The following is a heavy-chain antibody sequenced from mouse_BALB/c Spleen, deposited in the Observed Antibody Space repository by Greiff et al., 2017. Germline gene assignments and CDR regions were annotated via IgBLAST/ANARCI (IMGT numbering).Heavy chain of an antibody. J-gene: IGHJ4*01. CDR2: IYPGNVNT. CDR3: ARDEDYAMDY. V-gene: IGHV1S56*01. CDR1: GYTFTSYY. Sequence: VQRVESGPELVKPGASVRISCKASGYTFTSYYIHWVKQRPGQGLEWIGWIYPGNVNTKYNEKFKGKATLTADKSSSTAYMQLSSLTSEDSAVYFCARDEDYAMDYWGQGTSVTVSS.